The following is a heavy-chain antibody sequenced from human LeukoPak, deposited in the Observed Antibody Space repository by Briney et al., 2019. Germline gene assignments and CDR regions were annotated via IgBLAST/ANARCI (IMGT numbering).Heavy chain of an antibody. D-gene: IGHD6-19*01. Sequence: GGSLRLSCAASGFTFSSDGMHRVRQAPGKGLEWVAVISYDGSNKYYADSVKGRFTISRDNSKNTLYLQMNSLRAEDTAVYYCAKDLNGYSSGWGQGTLVTVSS. CDR3: AKDLNGYSSG. J-gene: IGHJ4*02. CDR2: ISYDGSNK. V-gene: IGHV3-30*18. CDR1: GFTFSSDG.